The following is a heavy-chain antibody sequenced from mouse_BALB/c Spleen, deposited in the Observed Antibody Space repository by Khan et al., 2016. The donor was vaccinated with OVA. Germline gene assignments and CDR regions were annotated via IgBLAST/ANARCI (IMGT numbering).Heavy chain of an antibody. CDR2: ISSGGSYT. Sequence: EVELVESGGGLVKPGGSLKLSCAASGFTFSSYTMSWVRQTPEKRLEWVATISSGGSYTYYPDSVKGRFTIYRDNAKNTLYLQMSSLKSEDTAMYYCTRESDYYDRGGAMDYWGQGTSVTVSS. J-gene: IGHJ4*01. CDR3: TRESDYYDRGGAMDY. CDR1: GFTFSSYT. D-gene: IGHD2-4*01. V-gene: IGHV5-6-4*01.